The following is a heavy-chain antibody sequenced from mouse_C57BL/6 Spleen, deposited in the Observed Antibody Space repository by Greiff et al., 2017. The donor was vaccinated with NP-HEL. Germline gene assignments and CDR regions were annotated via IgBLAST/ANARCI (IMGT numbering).Heavy chain of an antibody. CDR2: IDPSDSYT. Sequence: QVQLQQPGAELVMPGASVKLSCKASGYTFTSYWMHWVKQRPGQGLEWIGEIDPSDSYTNYNQKFKGKATLTVDTSSSTAYMQLSSLTSEDSAVYYCATTGTDGYWGQGTTLTVSS. J-gene: IGHJ2*01. D-gene: IGHD4-1*02. CDR3: ATTGTDGY. CDR1: GYTFTSYW. V-gene: IGHV1-69*01.